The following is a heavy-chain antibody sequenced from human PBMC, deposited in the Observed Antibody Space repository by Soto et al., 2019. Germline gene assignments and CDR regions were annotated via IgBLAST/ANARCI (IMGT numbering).Heavy chain of an antibody. J-gene: IGHJ5*02. CDR3: AREGDGSGGFS. V-gene: IGHV1-2*04. D-gene: IGHD6-19*01. CDR2: INPNSVGT. Sequence: QVPLVQSGAEVKKPGASVKVSCKASGYTFTGYYMHWVLQSPGQGLEWMGWINPNSVGTNYAQNFQGWVTMTRDTSISTAYMELSRLRSDDTAVYYGAREGDGSGGFSWGQGTLVTVSS. CDR1: GYTFTGYY.